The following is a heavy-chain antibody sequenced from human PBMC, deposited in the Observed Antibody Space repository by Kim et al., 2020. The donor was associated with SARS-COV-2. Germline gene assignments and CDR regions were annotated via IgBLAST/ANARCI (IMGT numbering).Heavy chain of an antibody. CDR3: ARGLRRMVRGVMVWFDP. J-gene: IGHJ5*02. CDR1: GGSISSSSYY. D-gene: IGHD3-10*01. V-gene: IGHV4-39*07. CDR2: IYYSGST. Sequence: SETLSLTCTVSGGSISSSSYYWGWIRQPPGKGLEWIGSIYYSGSTYYNPSLKSRVTISVDTSKNQFSLKLSSVTAADTAVYYCARGLRRMVRGVMVWFDPWGQGTLVTVSS.